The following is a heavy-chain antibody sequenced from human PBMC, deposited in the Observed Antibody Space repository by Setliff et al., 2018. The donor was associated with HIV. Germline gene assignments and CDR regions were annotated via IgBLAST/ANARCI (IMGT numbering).Heavy chain of an antibody. CDR3: ARDWNGDGRSIDS. J-gene: IGHJ5*01. D-gene: IGHD1-1*01. CDR2: ISNSGDST. Sequence: GGSLRLSCAASGFTFNNYAMSWVRQAPGKRLEWVSTISNSGDSTFHVDSVKGRFTISRDNSKNTVYLEMNSLRAEDTAVYYCARDWNGDGRSIDSWGQGTLVTVSS. CDR1: GFTFNNYA. V-gene: IGHV3-23*01.